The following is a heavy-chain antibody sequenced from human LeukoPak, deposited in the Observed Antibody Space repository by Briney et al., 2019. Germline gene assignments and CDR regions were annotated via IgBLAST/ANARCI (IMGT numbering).Heavy chain of an antibody. D-gene: IGHD3-22*01. CDR1: GGSFSGYY. V-gene: IGHV4-34*01. CDR2: INHSGST. Sequence: PSETLSLTCAVYGGSFSGYYWSWIRQPPGKGLEWIGEINHSGSTNYNPSLKSRVTIPVDTSKNQFSLKLSSVTAADTAVYYCARARRARYYDSSGSYFDYWGQGTLVTVSS. J-gene: IGHJ4*02. CDR3: ARARRARYYDSSGSYFDY.